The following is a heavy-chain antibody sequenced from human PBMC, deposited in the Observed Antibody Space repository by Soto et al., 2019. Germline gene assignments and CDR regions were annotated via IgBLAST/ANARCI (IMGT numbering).Heavy chain of an antibody. CDR3: ARTKYSSSWNWFDS. V-gene: IGHV4-59*01. CDR2: MYNSGST. Sequence: SETLSLTCTISGGSISGYYWSWIRQTPGKGLEWIGYMYNSGSTNYNPSLRSRVTISVDTSKNQFSLKLSSVTAADTAVYYCARTKYSSSWNWFDSWGQGTLVTVSS. CDR1: GGSISGYY. J-gene: IGHJ5*01. D-gene: IGHD2-2*01.